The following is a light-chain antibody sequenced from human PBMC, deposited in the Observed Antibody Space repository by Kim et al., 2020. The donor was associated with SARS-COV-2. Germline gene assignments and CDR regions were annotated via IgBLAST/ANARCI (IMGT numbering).Light chain of an antibody. CDR1: NIGSKS. CDR3: QVWDSSSDHNWV. J-gene: IGLJ3*02. Sequence: SYELTQPPSVSVVPGKTARITCGGNNIGSKSVHWYQQKPGQAPVLVIYYDSDRPSGIPERFSGSNSGNTATLTISRVEAGDEADYYCQVWDSSSDHNWVFGGGTQLTVL. CDR2: YDS. V-gene: IGLV3-21*04.